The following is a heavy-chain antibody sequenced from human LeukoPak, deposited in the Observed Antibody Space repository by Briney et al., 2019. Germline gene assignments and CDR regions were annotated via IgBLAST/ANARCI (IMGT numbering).Heavy chain of an antibody. CDR2: IYPGNSDT. CDR3: ARHGEMAAIGNFDS. D-gene: IGHD5-24*01. V-gene: IGHV5-51*01. Sequence: GESLQISCQVSGYNFPSYWIGWVRQLPGKGLEWMGIIYPGNSDTRYSPSFQGQVTISADKSISTAYLQWSSLKASDTAMYYCARHGEMAAIGNFDSWGQGTLVTVSS. J-gene: IGHJ4*02. CDR1: GYNFPSYW.